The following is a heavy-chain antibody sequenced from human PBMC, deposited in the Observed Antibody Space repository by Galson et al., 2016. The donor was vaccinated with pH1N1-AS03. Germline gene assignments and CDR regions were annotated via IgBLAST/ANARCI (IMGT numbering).Heavy chain of an antibody. D-gene: IGHD3-10*01. CDR2: IHHSGSTT. CDR1: GGSFSGYY. V-gene: IGHV4-34*01. Sequence: SETLSLTCAVSGGSFSGYYYTWIRQPPGKGLEWIGEIHHSGSTTNYSPSLKSRVTISVDTSQKQFSLKLTSVTAADTAVYFCARGGVFFSGSGSYHNWGQGTLVIVSS. J-gene: IGHJ4*02. CDR3: ARGGVFFSGSGSYHN.